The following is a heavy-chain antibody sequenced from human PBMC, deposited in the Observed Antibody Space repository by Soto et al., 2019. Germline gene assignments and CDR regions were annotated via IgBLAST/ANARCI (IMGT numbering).Heavy chain of an antibody. CDR2: INHSGST. Sequence: PSETLSLTCAVYGGSFSGYYWSWIRQPPGKGLEWIGEINHSGSTNYNPSLKSRVTISVDTSKNQFSLKLSSVTAADTAVYYCARFTIFGVVSYYYYYGMDVWGQGTTVTVSS. CDR3: ARFTIFGVVSYYYYYGMDV. V-gene: IGHV4-34*01. CDR1: GGSFSGYY. D-gene: IGHD3-3*01. J-gene: IGHJ6*02.